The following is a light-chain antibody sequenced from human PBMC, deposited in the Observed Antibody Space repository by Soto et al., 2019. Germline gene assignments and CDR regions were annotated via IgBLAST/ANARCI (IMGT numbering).Light chain of an antibody. Sequence: QTVVTQEPSFSVSPGGTVTLTCGLSSGSVSTNYYPSWYQQTPGQAPRTLIYSTNTRSSGVPDRFSGSILGKKAALTITGAQADDESEYYCVLYMGSGISVFGGGTKLTVL. V-gene: IGLV8-61*01. J-gene: IGLJ2*01. CDR3: VLYMGSGISV. CDR1: SGSVSTNYY. CDR2: STN.